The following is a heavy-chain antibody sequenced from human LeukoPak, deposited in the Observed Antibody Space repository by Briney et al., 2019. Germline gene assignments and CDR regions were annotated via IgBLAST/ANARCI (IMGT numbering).Heavy chain of an antibody. CDR1: GYTFTSYY. D-gene: IGHD1-26*01. Sequence: ASVKVSCNASGYTFTSYYMHWVRQAPGQGLEWMGLINPTGGSTGYAQKFQGRVTMTRDMSTSTDYMELSSLRSEDTAIYYCARDNSVGDHAWWFDPWGQGTLVTVSS. CDR2: INPTGGST. V-gene: IGHV1-46*01. J-gene: IGHJ5*02. CDR3: ARDNSVGDHAWWFDP.